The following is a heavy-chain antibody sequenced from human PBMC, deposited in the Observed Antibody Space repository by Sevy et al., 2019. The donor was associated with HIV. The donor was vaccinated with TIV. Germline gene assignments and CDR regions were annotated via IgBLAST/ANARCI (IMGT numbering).Heavy chain of an antibody. Sequence: GESLKISCAGSGFTFSSYWMHWVRQAPGKGLVWVSRINTDGSSTSYADSVKGRFTISRDNAKNTLYLQMNSLGAEDTAVYHCVSSLYGSRTDYWGRGTLVTVSS. V-gene: IGHV3-74*01. CDR2: INTDGSST. CDR1: GFTFSSYW. CDR3: VSSLYGSRTDY. J-gene: IGHJ4*02. D-gene: IGHD2-15*01.